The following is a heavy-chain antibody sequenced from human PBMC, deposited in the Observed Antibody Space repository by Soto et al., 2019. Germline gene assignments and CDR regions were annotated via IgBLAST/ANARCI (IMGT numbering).Heavy chain of an antibody. Sequence: SETLSLTCTVSGGSISSNSYYWDWIRQPPGKGLEWIGSIYYSGTTYYNPSLKSRVTISVYTSKNQFSLNLSSVTAADTAVYYCARHEAYDSVWGNYEENDYWGQGTLVTVYS. J-gene: IGHJ4*02. D-gene: IGHD3-16*01. CDR2: IYYSGTT. CDR3: ARHEAYDSVWGNYEENDY. V-gene: IGHV4-39*01. CDR1: GGSISSNSYY.